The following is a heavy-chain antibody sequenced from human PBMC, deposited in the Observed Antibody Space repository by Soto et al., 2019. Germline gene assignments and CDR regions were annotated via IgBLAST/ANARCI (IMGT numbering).Heavy chain of an antibody. CDR1: GYTFTSYG. V-gene: IGHV1-18*01. CDR3: VRTSGYSSADNWFDP. CDR2: ISAYNGNT. D-gene: IGHD6-25*01. Sequence: QVQLVQSGAEVKKPGASVKVSCKASGYTFTSYGISWVRQSPGQGLEWMGWISAYNGNTNNGQKFQGRVAVTTDTAPSTAYMELVKLSSDDTAGYWSVRTSGYSSADNWFDPWGQGNQVIVSS. J-gene: IGHJ5*02.